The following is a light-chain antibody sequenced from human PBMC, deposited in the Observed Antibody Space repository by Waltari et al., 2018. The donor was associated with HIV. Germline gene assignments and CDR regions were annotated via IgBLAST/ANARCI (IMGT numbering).Light chain of an antibody. J-gene: IGKJ1*01. CDR1: QSISSW. CDR3: QQYNSYSWT. V-gene: IGKV1-5*03. Sequence: DIQMTQSPSTLSASVGDRVTITCRASQSISSWLAWYQQKPGKAAKLLIYKASSLESGVPSRFSGSGSGTEFTLTISSLQPDDFGTYYCQQYNSYSWTFGQGTKVEIK. CDR2: KAS.